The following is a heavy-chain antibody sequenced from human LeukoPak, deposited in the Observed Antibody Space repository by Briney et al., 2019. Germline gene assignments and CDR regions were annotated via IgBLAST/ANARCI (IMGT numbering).Heavy chain of an antibody. CDR1: GGSLANYY. Sequence: PSEALSLTCTVSGGSLANYYWSWIRQPPGKGLEWIGYIYYIGGTNYTPSLKSRVTISVDTSKNQFSLKLNSVTAADTAVYYCARISGDNSLDYWGQGTLVTVSS. J-gene: IGHJ4*02. CDR2: IYYIGGT. D-gene: IGHD7-27*01. CDR3: ARISGDNSLDY. V-gene: IGHV4-59*08.